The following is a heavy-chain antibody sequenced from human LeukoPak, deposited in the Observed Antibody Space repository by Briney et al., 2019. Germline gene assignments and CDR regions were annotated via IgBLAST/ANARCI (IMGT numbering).Heavy chain of an antibody. CDR2: ISGSSSYI. Sequence: GGSLRLSCAASGFTFSSYSMNWVRQAPGKGLEWVSSISGSSSYIYYADSVKGRFTISRDNAKNSLYLQMNSLRAEDTAVYYCARVQLGAFDIWGQGTMVTVSS. J-gene: IGHJ3*02. D-gene: IGHD1-1*01. CDR1: GFTFSSYS. CDR3: ARVQLGAFDI. V-gene: IGHV3-21*01.